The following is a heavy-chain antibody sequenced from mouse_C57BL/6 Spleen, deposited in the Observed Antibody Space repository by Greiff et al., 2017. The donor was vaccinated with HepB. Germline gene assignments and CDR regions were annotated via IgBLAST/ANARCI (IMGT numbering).Heavy chain of an antibody. Sequence: QVHVKQSGAELARPGASVKMSCKASGYTFTSYTMHWVKQRPGQGLEWIGYINPSSGYTKYNQKFKGKATLTADKSSSTAYMQLSSLTSEDSAVYYCARSPGTSFDYWGQGTTLTVSS. V-gene: IGHV1-4*01. D-gene: IGHD4-1*01. CDR1: GYTFTSYT. J-gene: IGHJ2*01. CDR3: ARSPGTSFDY. CDR2: INPSSGYT.